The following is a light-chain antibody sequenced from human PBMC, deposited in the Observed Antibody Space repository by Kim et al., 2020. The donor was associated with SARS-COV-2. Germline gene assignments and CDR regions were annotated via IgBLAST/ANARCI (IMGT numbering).Light chain of an antibody. CDR1: SSDVGDYNY. CDR2: DVS. Sequence: GQSITISCTGTSSDVGDYNYVSWYQQHPGKAPKLMIYDVSKRPSGVSNRFSGSKSGNTASLTISGLQAEDEADYYCNSYTSTNTYVFGTGTKVTVL. V-gene: IGLV2-14*04. J-gene: IGLJ1*01. CDR3: NSYTSTNTYV.